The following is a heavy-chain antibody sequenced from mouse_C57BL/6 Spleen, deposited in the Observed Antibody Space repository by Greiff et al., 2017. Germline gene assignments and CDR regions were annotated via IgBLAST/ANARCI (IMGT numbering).Heavy chain of an antibody. V-gene: IGHV1-69*01. CDR1: GYTFTSYW. CDR2: IDPSDSYT. CDR3: ARQSYGGSPYYFDY. J-gene: IGHJ2*01. Sequence: QVQLQQSGAELVMPGASVKLSCKASGYTFTSYWMHWVKQRPGQGLEWIGEIDPSDSYTNYNQKFKGKSTLTVEKSSSTAYMQLSSLTSEDSAVYYCARQSYGGSPYYFDYWGQGTTLTVSS. D-gene: IGHD1-1*01.